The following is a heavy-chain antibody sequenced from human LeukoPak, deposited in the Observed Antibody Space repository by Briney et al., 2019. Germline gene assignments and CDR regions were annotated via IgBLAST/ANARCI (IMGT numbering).Heavy chain of an antibody. J-gene: IGHJ6*03. CDR3: AKRLTVTTDHMDV. CDR2: ISGSGGNT. D-gene: IGHD4-11*01. V-gene: IGHV3-23*01. Sequence: GGSLRLSCAASGFTFSSYAMSWVRQAPGRGLEWVSLISGSGGNTYYADSVKGRFTISRDNSKNTLYLQMSSLRAEDTAVYYCAKRLTVTTDHMDVWGKGTTVTVSS. CDR1: GFTFSSYA.